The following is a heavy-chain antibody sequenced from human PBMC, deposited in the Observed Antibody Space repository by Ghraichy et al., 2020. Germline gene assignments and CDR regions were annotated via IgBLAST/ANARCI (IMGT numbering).Heavy chain of an antibody. V-gene: IGHV3-21*01. CDR3: ARDLRGPAAATWYFDL. Sequence: GGSLRLSCGASGFIFSRYTLSWVRQAPGKGLEWVSSIGSSTSYIFYADSVKGRFTISRDNADNSLYLQMNSLRDEDTAVYYCARDLRGPAAATWYFDLWGRGTLVTVTS. CDR1: GFIFSRYT. D-gene: IGHD6-13*01. J-gene: IGHJ2*01. CDR2: IGSSTSYI.